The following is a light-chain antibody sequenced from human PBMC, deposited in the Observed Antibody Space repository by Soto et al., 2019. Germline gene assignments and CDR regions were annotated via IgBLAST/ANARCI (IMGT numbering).Light chain of an antibody. CDR3: QPYKDDAWT. Sequence: DIQLTQSPSTLSASVGDRVTITCRASQRIDRYLAWYQQKPGKAPKLLVYDASTLEGGVPSRFSGSGSATDFILTISSLQPDDFATCYCQPYKDDAWTFGQGTRVEIQ. CDR1: QRIDRY. J-gene: IGKJ1*01. CDR2: DAS. V-gene: IGKV1-5*01.